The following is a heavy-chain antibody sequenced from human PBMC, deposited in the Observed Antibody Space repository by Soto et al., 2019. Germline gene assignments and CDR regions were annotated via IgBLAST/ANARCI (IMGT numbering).Heavy chain of an antibody. CDR3: PRGLILWFGELSRRAGYHYSMGV. V-gene: IGHV4-34*01. Sequence: QVQLQQWGAGLLKPSETLSLTCAVYGGSFSGYQWTWIRQTPGQGLEWIGEVSDRGNINYNPSPKSRVTILVDTAKKQFAVKLSSVTAGDAAVYSCPRGLILWFGELSRRAGYHYSMGVWGKGTTLTVSS. CDR1: GGSFSGYQ. J-gene: IGHJ6*03. CDR2: VSDRGNI. D-gene: IGHD3-10*01.